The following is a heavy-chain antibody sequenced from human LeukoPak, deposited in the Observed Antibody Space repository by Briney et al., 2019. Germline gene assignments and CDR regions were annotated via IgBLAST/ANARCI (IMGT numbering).Heavy chain of an antibody. J-gene: IGHJ3*02. Sequence: GGSLRLSCAASGFTFSSNYMSWVRQARGKGLEGVSVIYSGGSTYYADSVKGRFTISRDNSKNTLYLQMNSLRAEDTAVYYCARDQGIYYDSSGLPIWGQGTMVTVSS. CDR3: ARDQGIYYDSSGLPI. CDR2: IYSGGST. CDR1: GFTFSSNY. V-gene: IGHV3-66*01. D-gene: IGHD3-22*01.